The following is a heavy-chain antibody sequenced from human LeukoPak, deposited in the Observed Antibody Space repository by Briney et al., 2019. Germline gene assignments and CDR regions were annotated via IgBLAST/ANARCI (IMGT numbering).Heavy chain of an antibody. CDR1: GFTFSNYW. D-gene: IGHD1-14*01. CDR2: IKQDGSEK. CDR3: AGLRTFDY. Sequence: PGGSLTLSCAASGFTFSNYWMSLVRQAPGEGLECVANIKQDGSEKYYVRSVKGRFTISRDNADNSLYLQMNSLRAEDTAVYYCAGLRTFDYWGQGTLVTVSS. V-gene: IGHV3-7*03. J-gene: IGHJ4*02.